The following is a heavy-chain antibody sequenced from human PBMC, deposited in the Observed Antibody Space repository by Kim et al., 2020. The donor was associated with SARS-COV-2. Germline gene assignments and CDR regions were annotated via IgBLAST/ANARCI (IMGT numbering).Heavy chain of an antibody. CDR2: ISGSGGST. D-gene: IGHD3-16*01. CDR3: ATHTDVSCRLGGYGCYF. J-gene: IGHJ4*03. CDR1: GFTFSSYD. Sequence: GGSLRLSCAASGFTFSSYDMSWVRQAPGKGLEWVSTISGSGGSTYYADSVKGRFTFSRDNSKNTLYLQMNSLRAEDTAIYYCATHTDVSCRLGGYGCYF. V-gene: IGHV3-23*01.